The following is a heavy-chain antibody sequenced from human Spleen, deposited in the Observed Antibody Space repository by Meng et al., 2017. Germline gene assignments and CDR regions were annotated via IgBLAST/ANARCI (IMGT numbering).Heavy chain of an antibody. CDR1: GYPISSSYN. CDR2: LYQSGST. D-gene: IGHD2-21*02. V-gene: IGHV4-38-2*01. J-gene: IGHJ6*02. CDR3: AGGAVVTLIFYHAMDV. Sequence: GSLRLSCGVSGYPISSSYNWGWIRQPPGKGLEWIGSLYQSGSTYYNPSLKSRVTISVDTSKNQFSLKLSSVTAADTAVYYCAGGAVVTLIFYHAMDVWGQGTTVTVSS.